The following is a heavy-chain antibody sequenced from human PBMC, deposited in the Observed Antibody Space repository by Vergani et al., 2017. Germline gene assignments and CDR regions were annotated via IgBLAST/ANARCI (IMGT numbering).Heavy chain of an antibody. Sequence: QVQLVESGGGVVQPGRSLRLSCAASGLTFSNYAMHWVRQAPGKGLEWVAVIWSDGSKKYYGDSVRGRFTISRDNSKNTLYLQMNSLRAEDTAVYYCAKDLYSSGWYYFDYWGQGTLVTVSS. CDR3: AKDLYSSGWYYFDY. D-gene: IGHD6-19*01. V-gene: IGHV3-33*06. CDR1: GLTFSNYA. CDR2: IWSDGSKK. J-gene: IGHJ4*02.